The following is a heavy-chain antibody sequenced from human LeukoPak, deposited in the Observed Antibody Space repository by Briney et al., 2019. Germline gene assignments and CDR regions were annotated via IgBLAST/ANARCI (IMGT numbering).Heavy chain of an antibody. CDR1: GFTFSSYS. V-gene: IGHV3-21*01. J-gene: IGHJ4*02. D-gene: IGHD2-15*01. CDR2: ISSSSGYI. CDR3: ACVDRTLIDY. Sequence: PGGSLRLSCAASGFTFSSYSMNWVRQAPGKGLEWVSSISSSSGYIYYADSVKGRFTISRDNAKNSLYLQMNSLRAEDTAVYYCACVDRTLIDYWGQGTLVTVSS.